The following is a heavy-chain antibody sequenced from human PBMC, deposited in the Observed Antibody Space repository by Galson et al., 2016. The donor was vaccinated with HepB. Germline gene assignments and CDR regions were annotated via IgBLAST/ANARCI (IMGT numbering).Heavy chain of an antibody. CDR3: ARNRHCSGGSCYGA. J-gene: IGHJ5*02. D-gene: IGHD2-15*01. V-gene: IGHV3-66*01. CDR2: IYSGGST. Sequence: RQAPGKGLEWVSLIYSGGSTYYADSVKGRFTISRDSSKDTLYLQMNSLRAEDTAVYYCARNRHCSGGSCYGAWGQGTLVTVSS.